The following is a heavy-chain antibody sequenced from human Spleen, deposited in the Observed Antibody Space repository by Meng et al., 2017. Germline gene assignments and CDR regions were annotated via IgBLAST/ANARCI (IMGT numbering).Heavy chain of an antibody. CDR1: GLTFSNYA. J-gene: IGHJ4*02. CDR3: ARGGGSYVLDH. V-gene: IGHV3-23*01. CDR2: ISASGYST. D-gene: IGHD1-26*01. Sequence: GESLKISCAASGLTFSNYAVTWVRQAPGKGLEWVSSISASGYSTYYADSVKGRFSISRDNSKNTLYLQLNSLRVDDTAVYYCARGGGSYVLDHWGQGILVTVSS.